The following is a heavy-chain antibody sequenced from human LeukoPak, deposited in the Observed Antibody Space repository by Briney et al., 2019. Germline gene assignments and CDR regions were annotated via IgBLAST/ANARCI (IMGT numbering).Heavy chain of an antibody. CDR2: IYYSGST. V-gene: IGHV4-39*07. J-gene: IGHJ4*02. CDR1: GGSISSSSYY. Sequence: SETLSLTCTVSGGSISSSSYYWGWIRQPPGKGLEWIGSIYYSGSTYYNPSLKSRVTISVDTSKNQFSLKLSSVTAADTAVYYCARTPTFYRYYFDYWGQGTLVTVSS. D-gene: IGHD2/OR15-2a*01. CDR3: ARTPTFYRYYFDY.